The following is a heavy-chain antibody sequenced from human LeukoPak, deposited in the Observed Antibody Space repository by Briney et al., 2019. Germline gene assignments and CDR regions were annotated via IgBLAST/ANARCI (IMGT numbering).Heavy chain of an antibody. Sequence: GGSLRLSCAASGFTLSTYAMSWVRQAPGKGLEWVSALSNSGGSGGSTYYADSVKGRFTISRDNSKNTLYLQMNSLRAEDTAVYYCAREITIPGAGGSSWFDPWGQGTLVTVSS. D-gene: IGHD3-3*01. J-gene: IGHJ5*02. V-gene: IGHV3-23*01. CDR2: LSNSGGSGGST. CDR3: AREITIPGAGGSSWFDP. CDR1: GFTLSTYA.